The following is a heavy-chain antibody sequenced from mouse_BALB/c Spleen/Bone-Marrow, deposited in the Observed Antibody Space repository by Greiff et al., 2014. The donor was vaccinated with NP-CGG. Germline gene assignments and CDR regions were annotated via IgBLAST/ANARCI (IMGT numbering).Heavy chain of an antibody. V-gene: IGHV1S130*01. CDR1: GYTFTNSW. J-gene: IGHJ2*01. Sequence: QVQLQQSGSVLVRPGASVRLSCKASGYTFTNSWIHWAKQRPGQGSEWIGDIHPNSGNTNYNEKFKAKATLTVDTSSSTAYVDLSSLTSEDSAVYYCARHHRYAYYFDYWGQGTTLTVSS. CDR2: IHPNSGNT. CDR3: ARHHRYAYYFDY. D-gene: IGHD2-14*01.